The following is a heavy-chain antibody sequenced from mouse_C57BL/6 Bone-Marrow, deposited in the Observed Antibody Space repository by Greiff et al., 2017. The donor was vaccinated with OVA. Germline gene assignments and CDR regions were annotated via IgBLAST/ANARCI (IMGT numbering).Heavy chain of an antibody. D-gene: IGHD1-1*01. V-gene: IGHV5-15*01. CDR3: ARQDTTVVATDYAMDY. Sequence: EVMLVESGGGLVQPGGSLKLSCAASGFTFSDYGMAWVRQAPRKGPEWVAFISNLAYSIYYADTVTGRFTISRENAKNTLYLEMSSLRSEDTAMYYCARQDTTVVATDYAMDYWGQGTSVTVSS. J-gene: IGHJ4*01. CDR1: GFTFSDYG. CDR2: ISNLAYSI.